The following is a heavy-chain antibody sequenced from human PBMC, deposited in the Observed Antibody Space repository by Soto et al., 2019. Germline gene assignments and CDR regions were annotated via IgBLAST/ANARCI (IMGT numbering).Heavy chain of an antibody. CDR2: ISGSGGSP. J-gene: IGHJ4*02. Sequence: GGSLRLSCAASGFTFSSYAMSWVRQAPGKGLEWVSAISGSGGSPYYADSVKGRFTISRDNSKNTLYLQMNSLRAEDTAVYDGAKGNSKSSSWYFDYWGQGTLVTVSS. D-gene: IGHD6-13*01. CDR1: GFTFSSYA. CDR3: AKGNSKSSSWYFDY. V-gene: IGHV3-23*01.